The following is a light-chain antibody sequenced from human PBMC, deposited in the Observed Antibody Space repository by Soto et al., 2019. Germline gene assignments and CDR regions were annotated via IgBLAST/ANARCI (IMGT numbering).Light chain of an antibody. V-gene: IGKV3-11*01. CDR2: DAS. Sequence: EIVLTQSPGTLSLSPGDRSNLSCRASQSVSSSYLAWYQQKPGRAPRLLIYDASNRATGIPARFSGSGSGTDFTLTISSLEPEDFAVYYCQQRSNWPPITFGQGTRLEI. CDR1: QSVSSSY. J-gene: IGKJ5*01. CDR3: QQRSNWPPIT.